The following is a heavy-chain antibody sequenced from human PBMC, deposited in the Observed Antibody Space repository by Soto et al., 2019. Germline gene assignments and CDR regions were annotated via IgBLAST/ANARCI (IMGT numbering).Heavy chain of an antibody. CDR1: GYTFIRFG. V-gene: IGHV1-18*01. Sequence: ASVKVSCKASGYTFIRFGISWVRQAPGQGLEWMGWISTHNGNTYYAQNFQGRVTITRDTSASTAYMELSSLRSEDTAVYYCARGPGGPDGPGDYWGQGTLVTVSS. D-gene: IGHD2-15*01. J-gene: IGHJ4*02. CDR3: ARGPGGPDGPGDY. CDR2: ISTHNGNT.